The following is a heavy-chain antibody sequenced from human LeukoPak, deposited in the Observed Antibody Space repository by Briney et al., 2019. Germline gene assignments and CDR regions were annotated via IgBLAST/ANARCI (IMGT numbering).Heavy chain of an antibody. CDR1: GFTFTYHG. Sequence: PGGTLRLSCAASGFTFTYHGMNWVRQAPGKGLEWVSSISGGSSDIYYADSVKGRFTISRDNAKKSLYLQMISLRAEDTAIYYCARRGYYDSSGYDYWGQGTLVTVSS. J-gene: IGHJ4*02. D-gene: IGHD3-22*01. CDR2: ISGGSSDI. V-gene: IGHV3-21*01. CDR3: ARRGYYDSSGYDY.